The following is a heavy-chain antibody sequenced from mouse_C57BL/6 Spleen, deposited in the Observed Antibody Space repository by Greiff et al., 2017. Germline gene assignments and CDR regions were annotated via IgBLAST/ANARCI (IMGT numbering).Heavy chain of an antibody. CDR2: ISDGGSYT. CDR3: AREGLYYEGSSYEGAMDY. V-gene: IGHV5-4*01. D-gene: IGHD1-1*01. J-gene: IGHJ4*01. CDR1: GFTFSSYA. Sequence: EVMLVESGGGLVKPGGSLKLSCAASGFTFSSYAMSWVRQTPEKRLEWVATISDGGSYTYYPDNVKGRFTISRDNAKNKLYLQMSHLKSEDTAMYYCAREGLYYEGSSYEGAMDYWGQGTSVTVAS.